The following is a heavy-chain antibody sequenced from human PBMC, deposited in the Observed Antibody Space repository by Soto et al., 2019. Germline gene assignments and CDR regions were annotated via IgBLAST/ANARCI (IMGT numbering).Heavy chain of an antibody. V-gene: IGHV3-7*01. CDR1: GFTFSSYW. CDR2: IKQDGSEK. CDR3: ARTCSGGTCSFDY. J-gene: IGHJ4*02. Sequence: GGSLRLSCAASGFTFSSYWMSWVRQAPGKGLEWVANIKQDGSEKYYADSVKGRFTISRDNSENTLYLQMNSLRAEDTAVYYCARTCSGGTCSFDYWGQGTLVTVSS. D-gene: IGHD2-15*01.